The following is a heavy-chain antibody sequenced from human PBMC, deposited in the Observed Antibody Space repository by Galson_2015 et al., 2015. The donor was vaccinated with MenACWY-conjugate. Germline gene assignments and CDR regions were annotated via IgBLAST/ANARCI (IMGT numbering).Heavy chain of an antibody. CDR3: AKGGDSGYSDVYNY. V-gene: IGHV3-23*01. D-gene: IGHD5-18*01. J-gene: IGHJ4*02. CDR1: GFTFSTYV. Sequence: SLRLSCAASGFTFSTYVMSWVRQAPGKGLEWVSSISGSAATTYYADSVKGRLTISRDNSKNTLYLQINSLRAEDTAIYYCAKGGDSGYSDVYNYWGQGTLVGVSS. CDR2: ISGSAATT.